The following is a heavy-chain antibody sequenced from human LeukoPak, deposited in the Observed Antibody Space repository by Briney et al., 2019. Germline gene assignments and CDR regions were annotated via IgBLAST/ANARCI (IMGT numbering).Heavy chain of an antibody. V-gene: IGHV3-21*01. CDR1: GFTFSSYN. Sequence: GGSLRLSCAASGFTFSSYNMNWVRQAPGKGLEWVSSISSSSSYIYYADSVKGRFTISRDNAKNSLYLQMNSLRAEDRAVYYCARERGYSYGYGDYWGQGTLVTVSS. CDR2: ISSSSSYI. CDR3: ARERGYSYGYGDY. D-gene: IGHD5-18*01. J-gene: IGHJ4*02.